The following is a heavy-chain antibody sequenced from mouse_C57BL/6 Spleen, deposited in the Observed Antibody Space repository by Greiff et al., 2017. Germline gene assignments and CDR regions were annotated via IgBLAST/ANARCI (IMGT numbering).Heavy chain of an antibody. Sequence: QVQLQQPGAELVKPGASVKMSCKASGYTFTSYWLTWVKQRPGQGLEWIGDIYPGSGSTNYNEKFKSKATLTVDTSSSTAYMQLSSLTSEDSAVDYCARRTTVVATRAMDYWGQGTSVTVSS. CDR1: GYTFTSYW. CDR2: IYPGSGST. CDR3: ARRTTVVATRAMDY. J-gene: IGHJ4*01. D-gene: IGHD1-1*01. V-gene: IGHV1-55*01.